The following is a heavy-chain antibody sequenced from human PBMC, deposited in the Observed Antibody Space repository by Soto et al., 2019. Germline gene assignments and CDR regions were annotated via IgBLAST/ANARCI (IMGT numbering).Heavy chain of an antibody. CDR2: IYYSGST. D-gene: IGHD3-3*01. CDR3: ARGTKYYDFWSGYYSVPPFDY. CDR1: GGSISSYY. Sequence: SETLSLTCTVSGGSISSYYWSWIRQPPGKGLEWIGYIYYSGSTNYNPSLKSRVTISVDTSKNQFSLKLSSVTAADTAVYYCARGTKYYDFWSGYYSVPPFDYWGQGTLVTISS. V-gene: IGHV4-59*01. J-gene: IGHJ4*02.